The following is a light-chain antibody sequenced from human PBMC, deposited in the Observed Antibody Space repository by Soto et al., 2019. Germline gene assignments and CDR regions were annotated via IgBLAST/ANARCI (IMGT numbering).Light chain of an antibody. Sequence: DMEMTQSPSSLSASVGDRVTITCRASQSISNYLNWYQNKPGKVPKLLIYAASSLQSGVPTRFSGCASGTDFTLTINSLQPEDFATYYCQQSYGTPLTFGGGTKIETK. CDR1: QSISNY. V-gene: IGKV1-39*01. J-gene: IGKJ4*01. CDR3: QQSYGTPLT. CDR2: AAS.